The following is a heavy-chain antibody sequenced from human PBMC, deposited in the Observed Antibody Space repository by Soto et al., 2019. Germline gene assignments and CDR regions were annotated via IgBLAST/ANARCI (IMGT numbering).Heavy chain of an antibody. CDR1: GFTFSDYY. CDR2: SRDKLNNYAT. CDR3: AREEGGTYYH. J-gene: IGHJ4*02. Sequence: EVQLVESGGGLVQPGGSLRLSCAASGFTFSDYYMDWVRQTPGKGLEWLGRSRDKLNNYATEYTASVKGRFTISRDGEKNSLYLQINGLKTEDTAVYYCAREEGGTYYHWGQGTLVTVSS. D-gene: IGHD1-26*01. V-gene: IGHV3-72*01.